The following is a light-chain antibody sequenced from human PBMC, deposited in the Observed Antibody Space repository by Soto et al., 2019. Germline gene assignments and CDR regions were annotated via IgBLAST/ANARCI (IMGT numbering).Light chain of an antibody. J-gene: IGKJ5*01. CDR1: QSVSSY. CDR2: GAS. Sequence: EIVLTQSPATLSLSPGDRATLSCRASQSVSSYLAWYQQKPGQAPRLLIYGASNRATGIPARFSGSGSGTDFTLTISSLEPEDFAVYYCQQRSNWPLITFGQGTRLEI. V-gene: IGKV3-11*01. CDR3: QQRSNWPLIT.